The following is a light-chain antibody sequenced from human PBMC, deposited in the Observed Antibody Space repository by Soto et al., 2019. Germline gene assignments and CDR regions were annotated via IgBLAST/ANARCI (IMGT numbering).Light chain of an antibody. CDR1: QSLLHNNGHNW. J-gene: IGKJ2*01. Sequence: IVMTQSPLSLTVTPGEPASISCRSSQSLLHNNGHNWLDWFVQKPGQSPQILIYLGSNRASEVDGKFSGSGSGRDFTLNISTVDAEDVGVYYCMQDHHSPPLFTVGQGTKLEI. CDR3: MQDHHSPPLFT. V-gene: IGKV2-28*01. CDR2: LGS.